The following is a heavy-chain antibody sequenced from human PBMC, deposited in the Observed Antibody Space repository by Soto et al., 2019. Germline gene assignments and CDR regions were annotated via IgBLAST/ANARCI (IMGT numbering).Heavy chain of an antibody. CDR1: GFTFSSYG. J-gene: IGHJ6*02. CDR3: AKDRSPRYGMDV. CDR2: ISYDGSNK. V-gene: IGHV3-30*18. Sequence: GGSLRLSCAASGFTFSSYGMHWVRQAPGKGLEWVAVISYDGSNKYYADSVKGRFTISRDNSKNTLYLQMNSLRAEDTAVYYCAKDRSPRYGMDVWGQGTTVTVSS.